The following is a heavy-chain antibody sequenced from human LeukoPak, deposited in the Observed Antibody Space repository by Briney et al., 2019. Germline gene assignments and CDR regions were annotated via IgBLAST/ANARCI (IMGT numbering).Heavy chain of an antibody. D-gene: IGHD2-2*01. CDR2: IYYSGST. CDR3: ARGLLSRAFDI. Sequence: PSETLSLTCTVSGGSISSYSWSWIRQPPGKGLEWIGYIYYSGSTNYNPSLKSRVTISVDTSKNQFSLKLSSVTAADTAVYYCARGLLSRAFDIWGQGTMVTVSS. V-gene: IGHV4-59*01. CDR1: GGSISSYS. J-gene: IGHJ3*02.